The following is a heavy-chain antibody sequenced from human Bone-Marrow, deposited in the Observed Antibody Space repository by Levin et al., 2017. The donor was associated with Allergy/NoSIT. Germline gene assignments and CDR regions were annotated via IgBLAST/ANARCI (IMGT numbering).Heavy chain of an antibody. CDR2: ITPGGST. Sequence: PSETLSLTCAVYGVSFSGSFWSWLRQPPGKGLEWIGEITPGGSTRYNPSLKSRVTISLDTSKNQLSLRLSSVTAADTAVYYCARGGAPGAFDIWGQGTTVTVSS. J-gene: IGHJ3*02. D-gene: IGHD3-10*01. V-gene: IGHV4-34*01. CDR1: GVSFSGSF. CDR3: ARGGAPGAFDI.